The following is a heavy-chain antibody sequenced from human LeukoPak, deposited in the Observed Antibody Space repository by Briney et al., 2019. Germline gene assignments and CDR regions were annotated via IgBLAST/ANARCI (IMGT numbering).Heavy chain of an antibody. V-gene: IGHV1-69*13. Sequence: GASVKVSCKVSGYTLTELSMHWVRQAPGKGLEWMGGIIPIFGTANYAQKFQGRVTITADESTSTAYMELSSLRSEDTAVYYCARVIGPVGELLGIYYYYGMDVWGKGTTVTVSS. J-gene: IGHJ6*04. D-gene: IGHD3-10*01. CDR2: IIPIFGTA. CDR3: ARVIGPVGELLGIYYYYGMDV. CDR1: GYTLTELS.